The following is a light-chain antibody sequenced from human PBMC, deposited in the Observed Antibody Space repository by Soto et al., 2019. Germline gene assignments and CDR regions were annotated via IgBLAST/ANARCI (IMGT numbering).Light chain of an antibody. V-gene: IGLV2-14*01. J-gene: IGLJ1*01. CDR3: SSYTSATTNV. Sequence: QSALTQPASVSGSPGQSITISCTGTSSDVGAYNYDSWYQQYPGEAPKVIIYDVSHRPAGVSNRFSGSKSGNTASLTISGLQTQDVADYYCSSYTSATTNVFGTGTKLTVL. CDR2: DVS. CDR1: SSDVGAYNY.